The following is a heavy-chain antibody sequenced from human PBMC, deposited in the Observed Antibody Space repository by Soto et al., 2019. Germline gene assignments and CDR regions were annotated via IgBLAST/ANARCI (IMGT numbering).Heavy chain of an antibody. CDR2: ISAYNANT. D-gene: IGHD7-27*01. CDR3: ATYEITGEAIDP. CDR1: GYTFPSFG. J-gene: IGHJ5*02. Sequence: ASVKVSCKASGYTFPSFGINWVRQAPGQGPEWMGWISAYNANTNYAEKFQGRVTMTIDTSTDTAYMELRSLRSDDTAIYYCATYEITGEAIDPRGQGTLVTGSS. V-gene: IGHV1-18*01.